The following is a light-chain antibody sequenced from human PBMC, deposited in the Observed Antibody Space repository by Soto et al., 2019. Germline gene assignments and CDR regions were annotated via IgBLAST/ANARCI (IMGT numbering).Light chain of an antibody. CDR2: KVS. CDR3: MQGSHWPWT. Sequence: DVVMTQSPLSLPVTLGQPASISCRSSQGLVHSDGNTYLNWFQQRPGQSPRRLISKVSNRDSGVPDRFSGSGSDTDFTLTISRVQAEDVGVYYCMQGSHWPWTFGQGTKVEIK. J-gene: IGKJ1*01. V-gene: IGKV2-30*02. CDR1: QGLVHSDGNTY.